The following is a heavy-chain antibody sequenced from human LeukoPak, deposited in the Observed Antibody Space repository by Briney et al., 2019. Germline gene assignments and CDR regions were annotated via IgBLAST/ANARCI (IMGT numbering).Heavy chain of an antibody. J-gene: IGHJ5*02. V-gene: IGHV3-33*01. CDR3: ARDQGNDFWGGYPDP. D-gene: IGHD3-3*01. CDR1: GFTFSSYG. CDR2: IWYDGSNK. Sequence: GGSLRLSCAASGFTFSSYGMHWVRQAPGKGLEWVAVIWYDGSNKYYADSVKGRFTISRDNSKNTLYLQMNSLRAEDTAVYYCARDQGNDFWGGYPDPWGQGTLVTVSS.